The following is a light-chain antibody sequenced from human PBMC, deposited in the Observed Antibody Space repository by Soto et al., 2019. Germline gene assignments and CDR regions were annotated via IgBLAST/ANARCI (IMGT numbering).Light chain of an antibody. CDR3: QQSYSTLHTLT. J-gene: IGKJ4*01. Sequence: DIQMTQSPSSLSAAVGDRVTITCRASQSVYGYLNWYQQKPGNAPKLLIYSASRLESGVPSRFSGSGSGTDFTLTISSLQPEDFATYYCQQSYSTLHTLTFGGGTKVDIK. CDR1: QSVYGY. V-gene: IGKV1-39*01. CDR2: SAS.